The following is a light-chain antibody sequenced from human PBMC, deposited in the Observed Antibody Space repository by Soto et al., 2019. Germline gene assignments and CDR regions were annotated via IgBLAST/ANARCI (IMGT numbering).Light chain of an antibody. CDR1: QGISSY. Sequence: AIRMTQSPSSLSASTGDRVTITCRASQGISSYLAWYQQKPGKAPKLLIYAASTLQSGVPSRFSGSGSGTDFTLTISCLQSEDFAVYYCQQRSNWPQTFGPGTKVDIK. CDR2: AAS. V-gene: IGKV1-8*01. CDR3: QQRSNWPQT. J-gene: IGKJ1*01.